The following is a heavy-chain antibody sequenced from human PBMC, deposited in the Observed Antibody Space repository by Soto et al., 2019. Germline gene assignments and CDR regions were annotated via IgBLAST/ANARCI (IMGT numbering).Heavy chain of an antibody. V-gene: IGHV3-15*05. CDR2: IKSKTDGATT. D-gene: IGHD1-26*01. CDR1: GFTFTNAC. Sequence: GGSLRLSCAASGFTFTNACMSWVRQAPGKGLEWIGRIKSKTDGATTDYAGPVKGRFTISRDDSKKTLVVQMNGLKTEDTAVYYCTTKTQKGTWDIGYWGQGTLVTVSS. J-gene: IGHJ4*02. CDR3: TTKTQKGTWDIGY.